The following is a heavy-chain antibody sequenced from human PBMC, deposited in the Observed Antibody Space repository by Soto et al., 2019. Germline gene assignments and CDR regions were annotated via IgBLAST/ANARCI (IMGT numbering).Heavy chain of an antibody. CDR1: GFTFTRYS. CDR2: ISITTNYI. J-gene: IGHJ4*02. Sequence: GGSLRLSCAASGFTFTRYSMNWVRQAPGKGLEWVSSISITTNYIYYGDSMKGRFTISRDNAKNSLYLEMNSLRAEDTAVYYCARESEDLPSNFAYWGQGTLVTVSS. V-gene: IGHV3-21*06. CDR3: ARESEDLPSNFAY.